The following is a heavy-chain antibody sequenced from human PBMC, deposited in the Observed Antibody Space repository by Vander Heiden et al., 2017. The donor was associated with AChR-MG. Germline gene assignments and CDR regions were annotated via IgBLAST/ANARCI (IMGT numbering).Heavy chain of an antibody. D-gene: IGHD6-19*01. CDR1: GGSISSSNW. J-gene: IGHJ6*02. Sequence: QVQLQESGPGLVNPSGTLSLTCAVSGGSISSSNWWSWVRQPPGKGLEWIGEIYHSGSTNYNPSLKSRVTISVDKSKNQFSLKLSSVTAADTAVYYCARVGIAVAAQLSYYYYGMDVWGQGTTVTVSS. CDR2: IYHSGST. V-gene: IGHV4-4*02. CDR3: ARVGIAVAAQLSYYYYGMDV.